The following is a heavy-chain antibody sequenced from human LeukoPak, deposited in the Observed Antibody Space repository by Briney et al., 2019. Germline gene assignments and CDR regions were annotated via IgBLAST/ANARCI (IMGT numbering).Heavy chain of an antibody. J-gene: IGHJ5*02. CDR2: INHSGST. V-gene: IGHV4-34*01. CDR1: GGSFSGYY. CDR3: ARGQYCSSTSCYTLRIHRNWFDP. Sequence: SETLSLTCAVYGGSFSGYYWSWIRQPPGKGLEWIGEINHSGSTNYNPSLKSRVTISVDTSKNQFSLKLSSATAADTAVYYCARGQYCSSTSCYTLRIHRNWFDPWGQGTLVTVSS. D-gene: IGHD2-2*02.